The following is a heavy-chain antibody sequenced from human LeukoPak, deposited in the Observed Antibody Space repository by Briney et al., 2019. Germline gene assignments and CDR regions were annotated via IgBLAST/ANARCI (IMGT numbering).Heavy chain of an antibody. D-gene: IGHD1-26*01. J-gene: IGHJ4*02. CDR3: ARGSGSYSTYFDF. Sequence: GGSLRLSCAASGFSFDDHTMHWVRQAPGEGLEWVSGISWNGGSTGYVDSVKGRFTISRDNANNSLYLQMNSLRGEDTALYYCARGSGSYSTYFDFWGQGTLVTVSS. V-gene: IGHV3-20*04. CDR1: GFSFDDHT. CDR2: ISWNGGST.